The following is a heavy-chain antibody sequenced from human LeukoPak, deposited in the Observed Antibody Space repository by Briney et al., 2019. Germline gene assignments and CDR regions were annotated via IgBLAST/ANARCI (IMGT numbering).Heavy chain of an antibody. CDR1: GFAFSSYG. CDR3: ARAVAGFGVVINYYYYYYMDV. Sequence: GGSLRLSCAASGFAFSSYGMHWVRQAPDNGLEWVAFIRYDGGSKYYADSVEGRFTISRDNSRNTLYLQMNSLRAEDTAVYYCARAVAGFGVVINYYYYYYMDVWGKGTTVTVSS. D-gene: IGHD3-3*01. CDR2: IRYDGGSK. V-gene: IGHV3-30*02. J-gene: IGHJ6*03.